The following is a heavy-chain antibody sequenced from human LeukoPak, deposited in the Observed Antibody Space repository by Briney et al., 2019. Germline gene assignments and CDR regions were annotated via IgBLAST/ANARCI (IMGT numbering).Heavy chain of an antibody. CDR1: GFSFSTYW. Sequence: GGSLRLSCAASGFSFSTYWMSWVRQAPGKGLEWVANIKRDGSEKYYVDSVKGRFTISRDNAKNSLYLQMNSLRAEDTAVYYCAREQYSGYDDYWGQGTLVTVSS. V-gene: IGHV3-7*01. CDR2: IKRDGSEK. D-gene: IGHD5-12*01. CDR3: AREQYSGYDDY. J-gene: IGHJ4*02.